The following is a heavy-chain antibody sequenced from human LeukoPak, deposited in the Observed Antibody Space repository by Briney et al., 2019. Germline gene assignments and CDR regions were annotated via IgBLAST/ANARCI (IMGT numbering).Heavy chain of an antibody. V-gene: IGHV3-33*06. Sequence: GGSLRLSCAASGFTFSSYGLHWVRQAPGKGLEWVAVIWYDGNNKYYADSVKGRFTISRDNSKNTLFLQMNSLRAEDTAVYFCAKVPISYSSGLFDYWGQETLVTVSS. D-gene: IGHD6-19*01. CDR3: AKVPISYSSGLFDY. CDR1: GFTFSSYG. J-gene: IGHJ4*02. CDR2: IWYDGNNK.